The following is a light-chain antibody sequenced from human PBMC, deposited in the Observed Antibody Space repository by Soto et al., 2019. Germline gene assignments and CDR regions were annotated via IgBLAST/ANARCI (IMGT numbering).Light chain of an antibody. Sequence: EIVLTQSPGTLSLSPGERATLSCRASQRVSSSYLAWYQQKPGQAPRLLIYGASSRATGIPDGCSGSGSGTDFTLTISRLGTEDCAVYFCQRYGSSPPFTFGQGTKVEI. CDR2: GAS. V-gene: IGKV3-20*01. CDR3: QRYGSSPPFT. CDR1: QRVSSSY. J-gene: IGKJ2*01.